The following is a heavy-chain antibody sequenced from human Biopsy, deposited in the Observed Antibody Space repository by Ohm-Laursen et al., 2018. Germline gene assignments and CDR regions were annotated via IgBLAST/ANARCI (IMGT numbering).Heavy chain of an antibody. Sequence: SQTLSLTCSVSGGLNSNYYWSWVRQSAGKGLEWIGRLYTSGDTNYNPSLKSRVSVSEDTSRRQFSLRLTSVTAADTAVYYCATGPKRLTGTSYFESWSRGILVTVSS. CDR2: LYTSGDT. CDR3: ATGPKRLTGTSYFES. J-gene: IGHJ4*02. D-gene: IGHD1-7*01. CDR1: GGLNSNYY. V-gene: IGHV4-4*07.